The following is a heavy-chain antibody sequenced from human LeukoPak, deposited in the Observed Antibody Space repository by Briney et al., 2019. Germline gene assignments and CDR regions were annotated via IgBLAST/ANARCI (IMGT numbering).Heavy chain of an antibody. CDR1: GFTFSTYD. CDR3: AREGSGYHYYFDY. CDR2: INSGSSTI. V-gene: IGHV3-48*02. D-gene: IGHD5-12*01. Sequence: PGGSLRLSCAASGFTFSTYDMNWVRQAPGKGREWVSYINSGSSTIHYADSVKGRFTISRDNARNSLYLQMNSLRDEDTAVYYCAREGSGYHYYFDYWGQGTLVTVSS. J-gene: IGHJ4*02.